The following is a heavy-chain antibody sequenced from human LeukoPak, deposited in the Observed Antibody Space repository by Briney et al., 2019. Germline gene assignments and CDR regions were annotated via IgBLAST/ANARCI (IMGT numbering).Heavy chain of an antibody. CDR2: IDGSGGAI. D-gene: IGHD7-27*01. V-gene: IGHV3-23*01. CDR3: AQDLAWGAFDH. Sequence: PGGSLRLSCGASGFTFSRYAMSWVRQAPGKGLQWVSQIDGSGGAIYYADSVKGRFTIPRDDSKNTLSLQMNSLRVEDTAVYYCAQDLAWGAFDHWGQGTLVTVSS. CDR1: GFTFSRYA. J-gene: IGHJ4*02.